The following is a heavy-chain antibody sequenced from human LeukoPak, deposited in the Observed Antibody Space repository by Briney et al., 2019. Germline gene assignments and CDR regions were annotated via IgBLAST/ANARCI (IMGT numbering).Heavy chain of an antibody. V-gene: IGHV5-51*01. CDR1: EYSFTNYW. Sequence: GESLKISCKGSEYSFTNYWIAWVRQMPGKGLEWMGIIYPGDSNTRYSPSFQGQVTFSSDKSITTAYLQWSSLKASDTAIYYCARQDCSGGNCYFDYWGQGTLVTVSS. CDR3: ARQDCSGGNCYFDY. CDR2: IYPGDSNT. D-gene: IGHD2-15*01. J-gene: IGHJ4*02.